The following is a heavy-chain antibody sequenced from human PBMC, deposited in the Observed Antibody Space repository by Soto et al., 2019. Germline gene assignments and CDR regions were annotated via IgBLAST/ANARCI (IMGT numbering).Heavy chain of an antibody. CDR2: INHSGST. V-gene: IGHV4-34*01. CDR3: ARGLLIIAAAGLKRYWFDP. J-gene: IGHJ5*02. D-gene: IGHD6-13*01. CDR1: GGSFSGYY. Sequence: QVQLQQCGAGLLKPSETLSLTCAVYGGSFSGYYWSWIRQPPGKGLEWIGEINHSGSTNYNPSLKSRVTISVDTSKNQFSLKLSSVTAADTAVYYCARGLLIIAAAGLKRYWFDPWGQGTLVTVSS.